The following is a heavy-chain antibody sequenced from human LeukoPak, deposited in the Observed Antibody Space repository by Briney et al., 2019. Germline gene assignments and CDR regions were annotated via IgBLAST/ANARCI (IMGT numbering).Heavy chain of an antibody. CDR2: ISYDGGNK. J-gene: IGHJ4*02. CDR3: ARDQTPTSYYDFWSGYYTLAGIDY. Sequence: PGRSLRLSCAASGFTLSSYAMHWVRQAPGKGLEWVAVISYDGGNKYYADSVKGRFTISRDNSKNTLYLQMNSLRAEDTAVYYCARDQTPTSYYDFWSGYYTLAGIDYWGQGTLVTVSS. CDR1: GFTLSSYA. D-gene: IGHD3-3*01. V-gene: IGHV3-30-3*01.